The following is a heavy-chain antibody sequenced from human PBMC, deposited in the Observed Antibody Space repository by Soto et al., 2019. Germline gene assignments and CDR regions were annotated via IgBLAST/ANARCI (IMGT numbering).Heavy chain of an antibody. D-gene: IGHD4-17*01. V-gene: IGHV3-66*01. CDR3: ARGRVSTGFLGSVIYFDY. CDR1: GFSVTNNY. J-gene: IGHJ4*02. CDR2: IDIGGNT. Sequence: EVQVVESGGGLVQPGGSLRLSCAASGFSVTNNYMNWVRQAPGKGLEWVSIIDIGGNTYYADSVKDRFTISRDNSRSTGYLELGSLRAEARAVYYSARGRVSTGFLGSVIYFDYWGPGALVTVS.